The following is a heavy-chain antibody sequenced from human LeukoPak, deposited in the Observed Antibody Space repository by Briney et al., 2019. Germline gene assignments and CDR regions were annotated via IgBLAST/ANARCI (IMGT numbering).Heavy chain of an antibody. Sequence: GGSLRLSCAASGFTVSSIHMVWVRQAPGKGLEWVSVTYTGGNSYYADSVKGRFIISRDISKNTLYLQMNSLRAEDTAVYYCARVRGLLLGVDYWGQGTLVTVSS. D-gene: IGHD3-10*01. CDR3: ARVRGLLLGVDY. CDR1: GFTVSSIH. J-gene: IGHJ4*02. CDR2: TYTGGNS. V-gene: IGHV3-53*01.